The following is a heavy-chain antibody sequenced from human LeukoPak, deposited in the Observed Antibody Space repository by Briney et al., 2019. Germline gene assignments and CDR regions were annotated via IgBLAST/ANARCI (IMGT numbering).Heavy chain of an antibody. J-gene: IGHJ4*02. D-gene: IGHD2-15*01. CDR1: GFTFSSYA. CDR2: IIGSGGRT. Sequence: GESLSLSCAASGFTFSSYAMSWVRQAPGEGLEWVAAIIGSGGRTYYADSVKGRFTISRDNSKNTLYLQMNSLSADGPAVYYYAKVRITHFDYWGQGTLHSVSS. V-gene: IGHV3-23*01. CDR3: AKVRITHFDY.